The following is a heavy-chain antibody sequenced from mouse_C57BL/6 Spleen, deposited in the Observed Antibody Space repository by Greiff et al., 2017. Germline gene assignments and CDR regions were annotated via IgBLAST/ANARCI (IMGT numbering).Heavy chain of an antibody. CDR3: AREVDRYFDV. D-gene: IGHD1-3*01. CDR2: INPNNGGT. CDR1: GYTFTDYY. V-gene: IGHV1-26*01. J-gene: IGHJ1*03. Sequence: EVQLQQSGPELVKPGASVKISCKASGYTFTDYYMNWVKQSHGKSLEWIGDINPNNGGTSYNQKFKGKATLTVDKSSSTAYMELRSLTSEDSAVYYCAREVDRYFDVWGTGTTVTVSS.